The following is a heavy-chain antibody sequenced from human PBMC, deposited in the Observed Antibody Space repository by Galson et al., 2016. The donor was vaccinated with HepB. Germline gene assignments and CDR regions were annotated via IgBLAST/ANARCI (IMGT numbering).Heavy chain of an antibody. CDR2: INDGNGNR. V-gene: IGHV1-3*01. CDR1: GYAFTNHA. D-gene: IGHD6-19*01. Sequence: SCKASGYAFTNHAIHWVRQAPGQRLEWMGWINDGNGNRKYSQKFQGRVTITRDTSASTDYMELSSLTSEDTAVYYCAIIGGGYSSGWSNWGQGTLVTVSS. CDR3: AIIGGGYSSGWSN. J-gene: IGHJ4*02.